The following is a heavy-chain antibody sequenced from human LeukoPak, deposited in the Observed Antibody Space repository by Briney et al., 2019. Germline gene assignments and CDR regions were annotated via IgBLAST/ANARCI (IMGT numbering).Heavy chain of an antibody. J-gene: IGHJ1*01. CDR1: GGSISSGGYY. V-gene: IGHV4-30-2*01. CDR3: ARWTDRSGGFKYFQH. Sequence: PSETLSLTCTVSGGSISSGGYYWSWIRQPPGKGLEWIGYIYHSGSTYYNPSLKSRVTISVDTSKNQFSLKLSSVTAADTAVYYCARWTDRSGGFKYFQHWGQGTLVTVSS. D-gene: IGHD2-15*01. CDR2: IYHSGST.